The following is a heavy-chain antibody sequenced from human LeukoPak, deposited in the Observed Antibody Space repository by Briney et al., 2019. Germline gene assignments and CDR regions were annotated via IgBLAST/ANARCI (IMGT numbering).Heavy chain of an antibody. CDR3: ARAIAVAFFGVWNYHFDY. J-gene: IGHJ4*02. D-gene: IGHD6-19*01. CDR2: ITSSSSTI. CDR1: GFTLSSYS. Sequence: TGGSLRLSCAASGFTLSSYSMNWVRQAPGEGLEWVAYITSSSSTIYYADSVKGRFTISRDNAKNSLFLQMNSLRAEDTAVYYCARAIAVAFFGVWNYHFDYWGQGTLVTVSS. V-gene: IGHV3-48*04.